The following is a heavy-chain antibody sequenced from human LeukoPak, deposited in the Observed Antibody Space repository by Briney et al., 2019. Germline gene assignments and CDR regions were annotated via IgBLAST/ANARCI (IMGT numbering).Heavy chain of an antibody. J-gene: IGHJ6*04. V-gene: IGHV3-23*01. CDR1: GFTFRYYD. CDR2: LSGSGSST. Sequence: PGGSLRLSCAPSGFTFRYYDMSWVRQAPGKGLEWVSSLSGSGSSTHYADSVKGRFTISRDNSKNTLYLQMNSLRAEDTAVYYCAKGRRAAATDGMDAWGEGRTVSVPS. CDR3: AKGRRAAATDGMDA. D-gene: IGHD6-25*01.